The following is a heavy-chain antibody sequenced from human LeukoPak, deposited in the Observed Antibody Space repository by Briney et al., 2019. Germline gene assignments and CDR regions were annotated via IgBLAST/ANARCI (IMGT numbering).Heavy chain of an antibody. Sequence: SETLSLTCAVYGGSFSGYYWSWIRQPPGKGLEWIGEINHSGSTNYNPSLKSRVTISVDTSKNQFSLKLSSVTAADTAVYYCARAPYYDSGSYRPYGMDVWGQGTTVTVSS. CDR3: ARAPYYDSGSYRPYGMDV. V-gene: IGHV4-34*01. CDR1: GGSFSGYY. D-gene: IGHD3-10*01. J-gene: IGHJ6*02. CDR2: INHSGST.